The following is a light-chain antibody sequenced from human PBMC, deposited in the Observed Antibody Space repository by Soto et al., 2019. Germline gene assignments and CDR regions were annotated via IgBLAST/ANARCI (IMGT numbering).Light chain of an antibody. CDR2: DVS. CDR3: QQYGSSPWT. CDR1: QSFSYNQ. J-gene: IGKJ1*01. Sequence: SAGTVSLYQGERATLSCRTSQSFSYNQLAWYQQKPGQAPRLLIYDVSIRATTIPDRFSGSGSGTDFTLTISRLEPEDFAVYYCQQYGSSPWTFGQGTIV. V-gene: IGKV3-20*01.